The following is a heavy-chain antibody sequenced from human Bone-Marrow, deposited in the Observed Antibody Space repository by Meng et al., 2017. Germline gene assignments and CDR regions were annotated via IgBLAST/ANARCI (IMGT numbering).Heavy chain of an antibody. Sequence: KVSCKASGYTFTTYGISWVRQAPGQGLEWMGIIYPGDSDTRYSPSFQGQVTISADKSISTAYLQWSSLKASDTAMYYCARSSGWYRPDYWGQGTLVTVSS. CDR2: IYPGDSDT. V-gene: IGHV5-51*01. CDR1: GYTFTTYG. CDR3: ARSSGWYRPDY. D-gene: IGHD6-19*01. J-gene: IGHJ4*02.